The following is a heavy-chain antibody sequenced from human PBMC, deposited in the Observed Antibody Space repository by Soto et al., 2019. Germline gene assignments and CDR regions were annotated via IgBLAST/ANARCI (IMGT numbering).Heavy chain of an antibody. V-gene: IGHV4-34*01. CDR2: INHSGST. CDR3: ARRIFGVVNNYLDY. CDR1: GGSFSGYY. D-gene: IGHD3-3*01. J-gene: IGHJ4*02. Sequence: SETLSLTCAVYGGSFSGYYWSWIRQPPGKGLEWIGEINHSGSTNYNPSLKSRVTISVDTSKNQFSLKLSSVTAADTAVYYCARRIFGVVNNYLDYWGQGTLVTVSS.